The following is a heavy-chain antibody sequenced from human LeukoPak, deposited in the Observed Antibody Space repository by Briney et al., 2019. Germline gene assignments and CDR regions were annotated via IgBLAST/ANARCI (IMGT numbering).Heavy chain of an antibody. CDR3: ARERERFLNL. J-gene: IGHJ5*02. D-gene: IGHD3-3*01. Sequence: GGSLRLSCAASGFTFSSFGVHWVRQAPGKGLEWVAVISYDGSNKYYADSVKGRFTISRDNSKNTLYLEMNSLRAEDTAVYYCARERERFLNLWGQGTLVTVSS. CDR2: ISYDGSNK. V-gene: IGHV3-30*04. CDR1: GFTFSSFG.